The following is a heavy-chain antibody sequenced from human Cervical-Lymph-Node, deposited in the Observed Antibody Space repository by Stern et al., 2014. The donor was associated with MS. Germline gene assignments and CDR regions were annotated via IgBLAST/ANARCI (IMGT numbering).Heavy chain of an antibody. CDR2: INPATGGT. CDR1: GYTFSIYY. Sequence: HVQLVQSGTEVKKSGASMRVSCKASGYTFSIYYMHWVRQAPGQGLEWLGIINPATGGTTYAQKFQDRVTMTNDTSTSTLYLEMSSLISEDTAVYYCARQNMVRGVTELDFWGQGTLVTVSS. D-gene: IGHD3-10*01. CDR3: ARQNMVRGVTELDF. V-gene: IGHV1-46*01. J-gene: IGHJ4*02.